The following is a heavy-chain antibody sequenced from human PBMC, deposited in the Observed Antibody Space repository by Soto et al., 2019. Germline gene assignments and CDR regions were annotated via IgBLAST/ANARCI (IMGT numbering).Heavy chain of an antibody. CDR2: TRNKADSYTT. Sequence: EVQLVESGGGLVQPGGSLRLSCAASGFTFSDHYMDWVRQAPGKGLEWVGRTRNKADSYTTEYAASVKGRFTISRDDSKNSLYLQMNSLKAEDTAVYYCTRLWGYTSNQLVPFDYWGRGTLVTVSS. CDR3: TRLWGYTSNQLVPFDY. V-gene: IGHV3-72*01. J-gene: IGHJ4*02. D-gene: IGHD6-13*01. CDR1: GFTFSDHY.